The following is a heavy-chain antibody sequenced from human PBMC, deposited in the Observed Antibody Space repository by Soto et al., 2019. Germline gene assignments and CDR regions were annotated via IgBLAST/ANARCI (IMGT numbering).Heavy chain of an antibody. CDR3: ARGSRRGYCRSTSCYGDGMDV. J-gene: IGHJ6*02. CDR1: GGSISSYY. Sequence: SETLSLTCTVSGGSISSYYWSWIRQPAGKGLEWIGRIYTSGSTNYNPSLKSRVTMSVDTSKNQFSLKLSSVTAADTAVYYCARGSRRGYCRSTSCYGDGMDVWGQGTTVTVSS. D-gene: IGHD2-2*01. V-gene: IGHV4-4*07. CDR2: IYTSGST.